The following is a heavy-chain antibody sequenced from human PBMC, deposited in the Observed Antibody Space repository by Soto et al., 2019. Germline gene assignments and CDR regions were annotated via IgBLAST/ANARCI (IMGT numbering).Heavy chain of an antibody. CDR2: IIPIFGTA. V-gene: IGHV1-69*01. CDR3: ARVRCSGGSCYSYWYFDL. J-gene: IGHJ2*01. D-gene: IGHD2-15*01. CDR1: GGTFSSYA. Sequence: QVQLVQSGAEVKKPGSSVKVSCMASGGTFSSYAISWVRQAPGQGLEWMGGIIPIFGTANYAQKFQGRVTITADESTSTAYMELSSLRSEDTAVYYCARVRCSGGSCYSYWYFDLWGRGTLVTVSS.